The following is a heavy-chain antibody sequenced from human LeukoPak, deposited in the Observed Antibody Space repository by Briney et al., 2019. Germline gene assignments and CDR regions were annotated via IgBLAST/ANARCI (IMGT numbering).Heavy chain of an antibody. D-gene: IGHD1-26*01. J-gene: IGHJ6*02. Sequence: SETLSLTCAVYGGSFSGYYWSWIRQPPGKGLEWIGEINHRGSTNYNPSLKSRVTISVDTSKNQFSLKLSSVTAADTAVYYCAGQWELRYYGMDVWGQGTTVTVSS. CDR3: AGQWELRYYGMDV. V-gene: IGHV4-34*01. CDR1: GGSFSGYY. CDR2: INHRGST.